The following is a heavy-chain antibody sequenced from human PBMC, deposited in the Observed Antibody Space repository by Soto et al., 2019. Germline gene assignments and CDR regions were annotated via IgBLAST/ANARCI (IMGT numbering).Heavy chain of an antibody. J-gene: IGHJ6*02. CDR1: GFTFSNAW. V-gene: IGHV3-15*07. D-gene: IGHD3-10*01. CDR3: TTGITMVRGVRSHYYGMDV. CDR2: IKSKTDGGTT. Sequence: GSLRLSCAASGFTFSNAWMNWVRQAPGKGLEWVGRIKSKTDGGTTDYAAPVKGRFTISRDDSKNTLYLQMNSLKTEDTAVYYCTTGITMVRGVRSHYYGMDVWGQGTTVTVSS.